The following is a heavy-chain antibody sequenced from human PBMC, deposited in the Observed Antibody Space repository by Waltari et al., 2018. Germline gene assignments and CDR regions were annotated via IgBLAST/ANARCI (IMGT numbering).Heavy chain of an antibody. CDR2: IYHSGTT. CDR3: AREREGGIRGQYGLDV. CDR1: GGSISSGDL. J-gene: IGHJ6*02. Sequence: QVQLQESGPGLVKPSGTLSLTCAVSGGSISSGDLWSWVRQPPGKGLEWIGDIYHSGTTNYNPSLESRVTISIDNPKNHFSLKLRSGTAADTAMYYCAREREGGIRGQYGLDVWGQGTTVTVSS. V-gene: IGHV4-4*02. D-gene: IGHD3-16*02.